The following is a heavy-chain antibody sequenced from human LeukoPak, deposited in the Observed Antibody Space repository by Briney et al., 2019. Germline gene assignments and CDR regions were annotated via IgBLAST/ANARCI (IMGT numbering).Heavy chain of an antibody. CDR3: ARGGFLRYCSGGSCYFYWYFDL. CDR1: GGSISSYY. Sequence: SETLSLTCTVSGGSISSYYWSWIRQPAGKGLEWIGRIYTSGGTNYNPSLKSRVTMSVDTSKNQFSLKLSSVTAADTAVYYCARGGFLRYCSGGSCYFYWYFDLWGRGTLVTVSS. D-gene: IGHD2-15*01. J-gene: IGHJ2*01. CDR2: IYTSGGT. V-gene: IGHV4-4*07.